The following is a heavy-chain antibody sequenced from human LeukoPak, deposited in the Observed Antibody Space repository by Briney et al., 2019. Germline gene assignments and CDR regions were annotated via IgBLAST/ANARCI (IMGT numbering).Heavy chain of an antibody. D-gene: IGHD1-26*01. V-gene: IGHV4-59*01. Sequence: SETLSLTCTVSGGSISSYYWSWIRQPPGKGLEWIGNIYNTGSTNYNPSLKSRVTISVDTSKNQFSLKLSSVTAVDTAVYYCARTNSESYLDYWGQGTLVTVSS. CDR3: ARTNSESYLDY. J-gene: IGHJ4*02. CDR2: IYNTGST. CDR1: GGSISSYY.